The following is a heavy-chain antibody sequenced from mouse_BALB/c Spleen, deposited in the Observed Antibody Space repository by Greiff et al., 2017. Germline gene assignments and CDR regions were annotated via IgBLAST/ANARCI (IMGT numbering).Heavy chain of an antibody. Sequence: VQLQQSGPGLVQPSQSLSITCTVSGFSLTSYGVHWVRQSPGKGLEWLGVIWSGGSTDYNAAFISRLSISKDNSKSQVFFKMNSLQADDTAIYYCARKDSTGFYLDYWGQGTTLTVSS. V-gene: IGHV2-4-1*01. D-gene: IGHD3-2*01. CDR2: IWSGGST. CDR1: GFSLTSYG. CDR3: ARKDSTGFYLDY. J-gene: IGHJ2*01.